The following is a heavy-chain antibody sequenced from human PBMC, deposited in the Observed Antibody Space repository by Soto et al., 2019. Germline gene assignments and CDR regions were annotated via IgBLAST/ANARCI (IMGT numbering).Heavy chain of an antibody. J-gene: IGHJ6*02. CDR3: ASDLIVDRTENYGIDV. CDR1: GYSLRANY. D-gene: IGHD3-22*01. CDR2: INPNSSGT. V-gene: IGHV1-2*02. Sequence: AAVKVSCKSSGYSLRANYIHWVRQAPGRGLEWMGWINPNSSGTVYAQNFQGRVLMTRDTSLTTAYMQLNRLTSDDTAIYFCASDLIVDRTENYGIDVRGQGTTVT.